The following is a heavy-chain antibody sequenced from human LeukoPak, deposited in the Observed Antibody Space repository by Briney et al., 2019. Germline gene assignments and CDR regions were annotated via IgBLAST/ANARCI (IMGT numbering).Heavy chain of an antibody. V-gene: IGHV3-23*01. J-gene: IGHJ6*02. Sequence: GGSLRLSCAASGFTFGTTAMSWVRQAPGKGLEWVSTISGYGASTYYADSVKGRFTFSRDNSKNTLYLQMSSLSAEDTALYYCARAGHGDTRPYHYSLDVWGQGTTVTVSS. CDR2: ISGYGAST. CDR3: ARAGHGDTRPYHYSLDV. D-gene: IGHD4-17*01. CDR1: GFTFGTTA.